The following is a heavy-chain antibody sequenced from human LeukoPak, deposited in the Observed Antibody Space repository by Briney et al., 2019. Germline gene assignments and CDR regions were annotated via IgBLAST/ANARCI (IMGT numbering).Heavy chain of an antibody. D-gene: IGHD2-2*01. J-gene: IGHJ4*02. CDR1: GFTFSSYS. V-gene: IGHV3-21*01. Sequence: PGGSLRLSCAASGFTFSSYSMNWVRQAPGKGLEWVPSISSSSSYIYYADSVKGRFTISRDNAKNSLYLQMNSLRAEDTAVYYCARDPGGFQLPYYFDYWGQGTLVTVSS. CDR2: ISSSSSYI. CDR3: ARDPGGFQLPYYFDY.